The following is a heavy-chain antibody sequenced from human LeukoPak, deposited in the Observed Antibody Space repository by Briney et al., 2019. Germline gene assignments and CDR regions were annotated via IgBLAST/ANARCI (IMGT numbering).Heavy chain of an antibody. CDR1: GFTFSAYW. D-gene: IGHD3-22*01. CDR3: AREKLDSRGYVDY. Sequence: PGGSLRLSCAASGFTFSAYWMHWVRQAPGKGLVWVSRINSDGSSTNYADSVKGRFTISRDNAKKTLYLQMNSLRAEDTAVYYCAREKLDSRGYVDYWGQGTLVTVSS. V-gene: IGHV3-74*01. J-gene: IGHJ4*02. CDR2: INSDGSST.